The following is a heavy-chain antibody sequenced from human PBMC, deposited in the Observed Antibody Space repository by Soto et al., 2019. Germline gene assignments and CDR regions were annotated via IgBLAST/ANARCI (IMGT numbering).Heavy chain of an antibody. CDR1: GFTFSSYA. V-gene: IGHV3-30-3*01. J-gene: IGHJ4*02. CDR2: ISYDGSNK. D-gene: IGHD4-17*01. Sequence: GGSLRLSCAASGFTFSSYAMHWVRQAPGKGLEWVAVISYDGSNKYYADSVKGRFTISRDNSRNTLYLQMNSLRAEDTAVYYCARGYGTYGDYRGGFDYWGQGTLVTVPQ. CDR3: ARGYGTYGDYRGGFDY.